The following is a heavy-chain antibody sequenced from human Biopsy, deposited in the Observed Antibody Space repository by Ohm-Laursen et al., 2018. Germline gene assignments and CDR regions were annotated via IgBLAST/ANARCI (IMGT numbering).Heavy chain of an antibody. D-gene: IGHD3-3*01. Sequence: ASVKVSCKASGYTFTNYGISWVWQAPGQGLEWMGWISPYNGDTDYAQKLQGRVTMTTDTSTSTAYMDLRSLRSDDTAVYYCARDRWPHVTLLGLVVFDFWGQGTLVIVSS. V-gene: IGHV1-18*01. CDR1: GYTFTNYG. J-gene: IGHJ4*02. CDR2: ISPYNGDT. CDR3: ARDRWPHVTLLGLVVFDF.